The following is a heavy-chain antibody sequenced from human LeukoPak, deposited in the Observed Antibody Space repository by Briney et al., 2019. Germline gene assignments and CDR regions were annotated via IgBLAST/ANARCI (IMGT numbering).Heavy chain of an antibody. J-gene: IGHJ4*02. Sequence: GGSLRLSCAASGFTFSDYYMTWIRQAPGKGLEWVSYISSSGSTIYYADSVKGRFTVSRDNAKNSLYLQMSSLRAEDTAVYYCARDPNSYGREGDSWGQGTLVTVSS. CDR3: ARDPNSYGREGDS. CDR1: GFTFSDYY. CDR2: ISSSGSTI. V-gene: IGHV3-11*04. D-gene: IGHD5-18*01.